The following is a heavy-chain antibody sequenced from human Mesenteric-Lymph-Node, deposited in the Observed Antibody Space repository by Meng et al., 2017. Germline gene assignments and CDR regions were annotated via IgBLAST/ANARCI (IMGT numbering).Heavy chain of an antibody. V-gene: IGHV3-11*01. Sequence: QVRLVQAGGGLVKPGGSLRLSCAASGFTFSDYYMSWIRRAPGKGLEWVSYISSSGSTIYYADSVKGRFTISRDNAKNSLYLQMNSLRAEDTAVYYCARGADYGDYWYFDLWGRGTLVTVSS. D-gene: IGHD4-17*01. CDR2: ISSSGSTI. CDR1: GFTFSDYY. J-gene: IGHJ2*01. CDR3: ARGADYGDYWYFDL.